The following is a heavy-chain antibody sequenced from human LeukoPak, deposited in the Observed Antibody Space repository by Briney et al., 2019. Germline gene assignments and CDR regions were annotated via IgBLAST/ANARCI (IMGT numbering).Heavy chain of an antibody. V-gene: IGHV3-23*01. D-gene: IGHD2-2*02. Sequence: GGSLRLPCAASGFTFSSYAMSWVRQAPGKGLEWVSAISGSGGSTYYADSVKGRFTISRDNSKNTLYLQMNSLRAEDTAVYYCAKGALGYCSSTSCYTDAFDIWGQGTMVTVSS. J-gene: IGHJ3*02. CDR2: ISGSGGST. CDR1: GFTFSSYA. CDR3: AKGALGYCSSTSCYTDAFDI.